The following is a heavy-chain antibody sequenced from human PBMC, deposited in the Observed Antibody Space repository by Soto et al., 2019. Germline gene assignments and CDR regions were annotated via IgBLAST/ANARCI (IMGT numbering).Heavy chain of an antibody. CDR2: INSDRSST. CDR3: ARDRSYSLDV. J-gene: IGHJ6*02. Sequence: EVQLVESGGGLLQPGGSLRLSCAVSGSTFSNDWMHWVRQAPGKGLVWVSHINSDRSSTNYADFVKGRFTIARDNAKNTVYLQMNSLRAEDTAVYYCARDRSYSLDVWGQGTTVTVSS. V-gene: IGHV3-74*01. CDR1: GSTFSNDW.